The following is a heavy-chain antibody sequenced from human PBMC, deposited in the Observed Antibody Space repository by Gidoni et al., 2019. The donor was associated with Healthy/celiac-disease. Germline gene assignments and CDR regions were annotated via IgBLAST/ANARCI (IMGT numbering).Heavy chain of an antibody. Sequence: QVQLVQSGAEVKKPGAPVKVSCKASGYTFPGYYMHWVRQAPGQGLEWMGWINPNSGGTNYAQKFQGRVTMTRDTSISTAYMELSRLRSDDTAVYYCARDNGSQWLVLEDWFDPWGQGTLVTVSS. J-gene: IGHJ5*02. CDR2: INPNSGGT. V-gene: IGHV1-2*02. CDR3: ARDNGSQWLVLEDWFDP. CDR1: GYTFPGYY. D-gene: IGHD6-19*01.